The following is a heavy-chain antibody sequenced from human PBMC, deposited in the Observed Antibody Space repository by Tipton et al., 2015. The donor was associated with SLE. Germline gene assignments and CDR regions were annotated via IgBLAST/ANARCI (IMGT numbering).Heavy chain of an antibody. D-gene: IGHD2-15*01. Sequence: TLSLTCVISGDSVSSNNAAWNWIRQSPSRSLEWLGRTYYRSKWFNNYAVSVQSRITFNSDTSKNQFSLQLNSVTPEDTAVYYCARTCSGGSCYSFDARSQGTLVTVSS. V-gene: IGHV6-1*01. CDR3: ARTCSGGSCYSFDA. CDR2: TYYRSKWFN. J-gene: IGHJ4*02. CDR1: GDSVSSNNAA.